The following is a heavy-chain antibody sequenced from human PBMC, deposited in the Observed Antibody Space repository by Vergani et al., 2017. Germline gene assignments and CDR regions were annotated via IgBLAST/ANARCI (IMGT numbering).Heavy chain of an antibody. CDR1: GFTFSSYA. Sequence: EVQLLESGGGLVQPGGSLRLSCAASGFTFSSYAMSWVRQAPGKGLEWVSVIYSGGSSTYYADSVKGRFTISRDNSKNSLYLQMNSLRAEDTAVYYCARGGYCSSTSCYTTNWFDPWGQGTLVTVSS. CDR3: ARGGYCSSTSCYTTNWFDP. J-gene: IGHJ5*02. V-gene: IGHV3-23*03. D-gene: IGHD2-2*02. CDR2: IYSGGSST.